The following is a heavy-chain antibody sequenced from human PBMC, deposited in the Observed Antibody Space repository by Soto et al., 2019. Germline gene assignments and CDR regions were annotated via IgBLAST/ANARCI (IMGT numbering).Heavy chain of an antibody. D-gene: IGHD2-15*01. CDR3: ARASYCSGGSCEVPTLDY. V-gene: IGHV1-2*02. J-gene: IGHJ4*02. CDR2: MNPNSGAT. Sequence: QVQLVQSGAEVKKPGASVKVSCKASGNTFTAYNIHWVRQAPGQGLEWMAWMNPNSGATKFEERFKGRVTLTSDTSIHTAYLELSRLRSDDTAVYYCARASYCSGGSCEVPTLDYGGQGTLVTVSS. CDR1: GNTFTAYN.